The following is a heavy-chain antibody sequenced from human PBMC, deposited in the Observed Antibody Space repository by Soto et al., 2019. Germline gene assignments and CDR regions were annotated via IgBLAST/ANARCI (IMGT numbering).Heavy chain of an antibody. V-gene: IGHV3-23*01. CDR1: GFTFSSYA. CDR2: INSGGST. Sequence: GGSLRLSCAASGFTFSSYAMTWVRRAPGKGLEWVSSINSGGSTYYADSVTGRFTISRDNSKNTVSLQMNSLRAEDTAIYYCAKETGYSYGYNDVWGQGALVTV. CDR3: AKETGYSYGYNDV. J-gene: IGHJ4*02. D-gene: IGHD1-26*01.